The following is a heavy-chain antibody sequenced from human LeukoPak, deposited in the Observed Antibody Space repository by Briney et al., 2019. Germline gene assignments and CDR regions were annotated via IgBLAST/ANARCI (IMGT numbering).Heavy chain of an antibody. CDR1: GFTFSSYW. Sequence: GGSLRLSCAASGFTFSSYWMHWVRQVPGKGLVWVSRIYTDGSGTDYADSVKGRFTISRDNAKNTLYMRMNSLRAEDTAVYYCARQIIGVGHTLDIWGQGAIVTVSS. CDR3: ARQIIGVGHTLDI. CDR2: IYTDGSGT. D-gene: IGHD3-10*01. V-gene: IGHV3-74*01. J-gene: IGHJ3*02.